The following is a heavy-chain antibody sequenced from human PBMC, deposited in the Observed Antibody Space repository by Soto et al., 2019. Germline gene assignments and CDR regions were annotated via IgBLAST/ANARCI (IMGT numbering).Heavy chain of an antibody. D-gene: IGHD6-19*01. CDR3: TGGGGWLTDY. J-gene: IGHJ4*02. V-gene: IGHV4-59*01. CDR2: IYYSGST. Sequence: QVQLQESGPGLVKPSETLSLTCTVSGDSISGYYWRWIRQPPGRGREWIGDIYYSGSTNYNPSRRSRVTISVDTSRRQVSLTLSAVTAAGTAVYVCTGGGGWLTDYWGQGTLVTVSS. CDR1: GDSISGYY.